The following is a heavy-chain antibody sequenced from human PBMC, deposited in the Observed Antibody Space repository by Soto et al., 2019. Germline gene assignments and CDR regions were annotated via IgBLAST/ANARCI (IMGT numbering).Heavy chain of an antibody. CDR3: TPDITMIVVVTSDY. CDR1: GFTFSNAW. CDR2: IKSKTDGGTT. J-gene: IGHJ4*02. Sequence: EVQLVESGGGLVKPGGSLRLSCAASGFTFSNAWMSWVRQAPGKGLEWVGRIKSKTDGGTTDYAAPVKGRFTISRDDSKNTMYLQMNSLKTEDTAVYYCTPDITMIVVVTSDYWGQGNLITVSS. V-gene: IGHV3-15*01. D-gene: IGHD3-22*01.